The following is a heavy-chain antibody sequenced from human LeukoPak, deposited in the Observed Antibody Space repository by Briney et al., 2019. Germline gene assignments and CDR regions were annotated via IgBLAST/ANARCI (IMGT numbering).Heavy chain of an antibody. D-gene: IGHD5-18*01. Sequence: PGGSLRLSCEASGFTFTTYSMTWVRQAPGKGLEWVSIISSGSSAIFSADALKGRFTISRDDAKNLLYLDMNSLRAEDTAVYYCARIQLWPPNFDYWGQGTLVTVSS. CDR1: GFTFTTYS. CDR2: ISSGSSAI. V-gene: IGHV3-21*01. J-gene: IGHJ4*02. CDR3: ARIQLWPPNFDY.